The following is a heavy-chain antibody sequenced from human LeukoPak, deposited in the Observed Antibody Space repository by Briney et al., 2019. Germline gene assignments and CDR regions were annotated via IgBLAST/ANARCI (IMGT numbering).Heavy chain of an antibody. CDR2: IYYSGST. V-gene: IGHV4-59*08. Sequence: SETLSLTCTVSGGSISSYYWSWIRQPPGKGLEWIGYIYYSGSTNYNPSLKSRVTISVDTSKNQFSLKLSSVTAADTAVYYCARAEKSNWDQYYFDYWGQGTLVTVSS. CDR1: GGSISSYY. J-gene: IGHJ4*02. D-gene: IGHD7-27*01. CDR3: ARAEKSNWDQYYFDY.